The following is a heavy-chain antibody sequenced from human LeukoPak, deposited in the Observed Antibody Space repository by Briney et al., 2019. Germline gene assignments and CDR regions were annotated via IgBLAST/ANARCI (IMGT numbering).Heavy chain of an antibody. J-gene: IGHJ4*02. D-gene: IGHD2-15*01. Sequence: PGGSLRLSCVVSGITLSNYGMSWVRQAPGKGLERVAGISDSGRSTNYANSVKGRFTISRDNPKNTLYLQMNSLRAEDTAVYFCAKRGVVIRVILVGFHKEAYYFDSWGQGALVTVSS. CDR2: ISDSGRST. V-gene: IGHV3-23*01. CDR3: AKRGVVIRVILVGFHKEAYYFDS. CDR1: GITLSNYG.